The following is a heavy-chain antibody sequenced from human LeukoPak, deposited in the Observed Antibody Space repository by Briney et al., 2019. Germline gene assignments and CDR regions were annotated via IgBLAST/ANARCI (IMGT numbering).Heavy chain of an antibody. J-gene: IGHJ4*02. D-gene: IGHD5-18*01. V-gene: IGHV3-30-3*01. Sequence: PGGSLRLSCAASGFTFSSYAMHWVRQAPGKGLEWVAVISYDGSNKYYADSVKGRFTISRDNSKNTLYLQMNSLRAEDTAVYYCAKGLTAMVTGYFDYWGQGTLVTVSS. CDR3: AKGLTAMVTGYFDY. CDR1: GFTFSSYA. CDR2: ISYDGSNK.